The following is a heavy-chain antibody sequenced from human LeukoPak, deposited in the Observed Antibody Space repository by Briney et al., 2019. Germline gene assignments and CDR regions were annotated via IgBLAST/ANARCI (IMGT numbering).Heavy chain of an antibody. CDR1: GGSISSGGYY. V-gene: IGHV4-30-2*01. CDR3: ARELGVGYLDY. Sequence: TSETLSLTCTVSGGSISSGGYYWSWIRQPPGKGLEWIGYIYHSGSTYYNPSLKSRVTISVDRSKNQFSLKLSSVAAADTAVYYCARELGVGYLDYWGQGTLVTVSS. J-gene: IGHJ4*02. D-gene: IGHD2-8*01. CDR2: IYHSGST.